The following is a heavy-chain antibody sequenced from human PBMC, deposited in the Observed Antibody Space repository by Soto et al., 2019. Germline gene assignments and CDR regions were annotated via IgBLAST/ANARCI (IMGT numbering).Heavy chain of an antibody. V-gene: IGHV5-51*01. D-gene: IGHD2-2*01. CDR3: XXXXXVVPAAMWANYYYYGMDV. J-gene: IGHJ6*02. CDR1: GYSFTSYW. Sequence: PGESLKISCKGSGYSFTSYWIGWVRQMPGKGLEWMGIIYPGDSDTRYSPSFQGQVTISADXXXXXXXXXXXXXXXXXXXXXXCXXXXXVVPAAMWANYYYYGMDVWGQGTTVTVSS. CDR2: IYPGDSDT.